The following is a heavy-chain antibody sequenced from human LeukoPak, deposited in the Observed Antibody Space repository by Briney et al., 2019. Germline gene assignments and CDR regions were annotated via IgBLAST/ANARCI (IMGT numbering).Heavy chain of an antibody. Sequence: GSLRLSCAASGFTFSKAWMDWVRQPPGKGLEWVGRIKSESDGGTTDYAAPVRGRFTISRDDSESTLYLQMNSLKAEDTAVYYCMTGTDTDYYYCMDAWGQGTSVIVSS. CDR2: IKSESDGGTT. D-gene: IGHD3/OR15-3a*01. J-gene: IGHJ6*02. CDR3: MTGTDTDYYYCMDA. CDR1: GFTFSKAW. V-gene: IGHV3-15*01.